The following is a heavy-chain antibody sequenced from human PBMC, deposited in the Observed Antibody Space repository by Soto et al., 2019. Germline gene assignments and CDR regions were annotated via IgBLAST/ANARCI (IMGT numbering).Heavy chain of an antibody. V-gene: IGHV3-30*18. Sequence: QVQLLESGGGVVQPGRSLRLSCAASGFTFSSYAMHWVCQAPGMGLEWVAVITYDGSNKYYADSVKGRFTISRDNSKNTLYLHMNSLRAEDTAVYYCAKDGWPYDSSCWYFGDFWGQGTLVSVCS. CDR1: GFTFSSYA. CDR3: AKDGWPYDSSCWYFGDF. J-gene: IGHJ4*02. CDR2: ITYDGSNK. D-gene: IGHD6-19*01.